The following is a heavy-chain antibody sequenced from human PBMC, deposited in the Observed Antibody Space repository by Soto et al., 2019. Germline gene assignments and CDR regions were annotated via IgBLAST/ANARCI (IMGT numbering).Heavy chain of an antibody. J-gene: IGHJ6*02. V-gene: IGHV3-30*18. CDR3: AKDLGLVLYYYGMDV. CDR2: ISYDGSNK. D-gene: IGHD2-2*01. Sequence: GGSLRLSCAASGFTFSSYGMHWVRQAPGKGLEWVAVISYDGSNKYYADSVKGRFTISRDNSKNTLYLQMNSLRAEDTAVYYCAKDLGLVLYYYGMDVWGQGTTVTVSS. CDR1: GFTFSSYG.